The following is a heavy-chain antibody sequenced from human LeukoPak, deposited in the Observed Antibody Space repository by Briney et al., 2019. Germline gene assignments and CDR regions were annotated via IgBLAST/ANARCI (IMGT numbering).Heavy chain of an antibody. CDR3: ARVHYSGSGSYYPYYHYGMDV. CDR2: IWYDGNNK. J-gene: IGHJ6*02. CDR1: GFTFSDYA. Sequence: GRSLRLSCAASGFTFSDYAMHWVRQAPGKGLEWVAVIWYDGNNKYYADSVKGRLTISRDNSKNTLYLQMNSLRAEDTAVYYCARVHYSGSGSYYPYYHYGMDVWGQGTTVTVSS. D-gene: IGHD3-10*01. V-gene: IGHV3-33*08.